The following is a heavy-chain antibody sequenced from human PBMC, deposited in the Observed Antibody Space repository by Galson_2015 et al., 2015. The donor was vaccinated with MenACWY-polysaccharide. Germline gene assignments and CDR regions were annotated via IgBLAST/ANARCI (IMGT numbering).Heavy chain of an antibody. J-gene: IGHJ5*02. CDR1: GFTFTGYA. CDR3: TKEATDFGWVAGCFDH. V-gene: IGHV3-23*01. D-gene: IGHD3-3*01. Sequence: SLRLSCAASGFTFTGYAMSWVRQAPGKGLEWVSAIRSSGTTTYYADSVKGRFTISRDNSKNTLYLQMNSLRADDTAVYYCTKEATDFGWVAGCFDHWGQGTLVTVSS. CDR2: IRSSGTTT.